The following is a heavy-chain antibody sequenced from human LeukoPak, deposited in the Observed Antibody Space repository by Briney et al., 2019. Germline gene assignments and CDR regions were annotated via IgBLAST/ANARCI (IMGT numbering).Heavy chain of an antibody. V-gene: IGHV3-15*01. D-gene: IGHD2-2*01. J-gene: IGHJ4*02. CDR1: GFTFSNAW. Sequence: GGSLRLSCAASGFTFSNAWMNWVRQAPGKGLEWVGRIKSRTDGGTTDYAAPVKGRFTISRDDSKNTLSLQMNSLKTEDTAVYYCTTEDIVVIPAAFDHWGQGTLVTVSS. CDR3: TTEDIVVIPAAFDH. CDR2: IKSRTDGGTT.